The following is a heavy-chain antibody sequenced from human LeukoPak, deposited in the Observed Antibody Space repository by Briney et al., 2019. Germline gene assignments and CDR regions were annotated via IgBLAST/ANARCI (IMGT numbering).Heavy chain of an antibody. Sequence: SGGSLRLSCAASGFTFSSYAMSWVRQAPGKGLEWVSAISGSGGSTYYADSVKGRFTISRDNSKNTLYLQMNSLRAEDTAVYYCAKVVYCGGNCYSAAFDIWGQGTKVTVSS. CDR2: ISGSGGST. J-gene: IGHJ3*02. V-gene: IGHV3-23*01. CDR1: GFTFSSYA. CDR3: AKVVYCGGNCYSAAFDI. D-gene: IGHD2-21*01.